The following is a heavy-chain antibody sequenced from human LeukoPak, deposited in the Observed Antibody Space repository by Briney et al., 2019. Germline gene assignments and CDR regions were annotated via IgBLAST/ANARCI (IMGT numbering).Heavy chain of an antibody. CDR3: ARGGHITICGVLIDY. Sequence: RGSLRLSCAGSVFTFSTYAVPWVRQAPAKGLEWVAVISFDGSNIYYADSVKGRFTISRDNSKNTLYLQMNSLRADDTAVYYCARGGHITICGVLIDYWGQGTLVTVSS. J-gene: IGHJ4*02. CDR2: ISFDGSNI. CDR1: VFTFSTYA. D-gene: IGHD3-3*01. V-gene: IGHV3-30*04.